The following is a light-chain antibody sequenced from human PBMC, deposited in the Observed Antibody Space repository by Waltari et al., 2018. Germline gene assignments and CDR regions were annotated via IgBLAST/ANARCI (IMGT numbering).Light chain of an antibody. CDR3: QQYYNTART. Sequence: DVVMTQSPDLLAGSLGEEAAIHCQTSPSVLYSPNNKNYLAWFQQKPGQPPKLLISWASSREFGVPDRFSGSGSATDFTLTINNLQAEDVAVYYCQQYYNTARTFGQGTKVEI. V-gene: IGKV4-1*01. J-gene: IGKJ1*01. CDR1: PSVLYSPNNKNY. CDR2: WAS.